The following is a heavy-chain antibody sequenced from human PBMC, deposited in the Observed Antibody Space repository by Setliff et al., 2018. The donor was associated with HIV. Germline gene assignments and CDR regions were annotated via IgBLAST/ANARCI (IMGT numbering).Heavy chain of an antibody. V-gene: IGHV4-38-2*02. D-gene: IGHD3-16*01. CDR2: VYHSGKT. CDR1: GQFISDGYY. CDR3: AEHDFGEGSCFDP. J-gene: IGHJ5*02. Sequence: SETLSLTCTVSGQFISDGYYWGWIRQPPGKGLEWIGSVYHSGKTYYNPSLKSRVTMSADTSKNQISLMLRSMTAADTAVYYCAEHDFGEGSCFDPWGQGSLVNVSS.